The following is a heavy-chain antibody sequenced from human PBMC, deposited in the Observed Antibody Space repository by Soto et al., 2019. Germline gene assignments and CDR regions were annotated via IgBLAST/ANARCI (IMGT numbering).Heavy chain of an antibody. CDR1: GGTFSSYA. V-gene: IGHV1-69*01. J-gene: IGHJ4*02. CDR2: IIPIFGTA. Sequence: QVQLVQSGAEVKKPGSSVKVSCKASGGTFSSYAISWVRQAPGQGLEWMGGIIPIFGTANYAQKFQGRVTITADESTSTDYMELRRLRSEDTAVYYCATDRTGGDYVGGHTGMPARTHYFDYWGEGTLVTVSS. CDR3: ATDRTGGDYVGGHTGMPARTHYFDY. D-gene: IGHD3-16*01.